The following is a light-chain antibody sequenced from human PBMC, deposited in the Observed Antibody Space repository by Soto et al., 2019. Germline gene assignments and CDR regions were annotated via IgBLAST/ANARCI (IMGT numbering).Light chain of an antibody. CDR3: QQYDSSPLT. J-gene: IGKJ4*01. Sequence: EIVLTQSPGTLSLSPGERATLSCRASQSVSSSFLAWYQQKPGQAPRLLIYGASSRATGIPDRFSGSRSGTHFTLTISRLEPEDFAVYYCQQYDSSPLTFGGATKVEIK. CDR2: GAS. V-gene: IGKV3-20*01. CDR1: QSVSSSF.